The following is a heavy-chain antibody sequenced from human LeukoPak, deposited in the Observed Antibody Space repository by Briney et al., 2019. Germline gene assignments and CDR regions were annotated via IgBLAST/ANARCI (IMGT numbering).Heavy chain of an antibody. J-gene: IGHJ4*02. V-gene: IGHV5-51*01. CDR1: GYSFTSYW. Sequence: GESLKISCKGCGYSFTSYWIGWVRQMPGKGLEWMGIIYPADSHPRYSPSFQGQVTISADKSISTAYLQWSSLKASDTAMYYCARGGRHCSSTTCYVDYWCQGTLVTVSS. CDR3: ARGGRHCSSTTCYVDY. D-gene: IGHD2-2*01. CDR2: IYPADSHP.